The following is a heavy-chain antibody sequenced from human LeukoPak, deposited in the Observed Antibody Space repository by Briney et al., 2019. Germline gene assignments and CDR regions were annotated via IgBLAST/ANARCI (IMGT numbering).Heavy chain of an antibody. CDR1: GLTFSSSW. J-gene: IGHJ4*02. CDR3: ARARRDGYHDY. Sequence: PGGSLRLSCAASGLTFSSSWMSWVRQAPGKGLEWVANINQDGGEKYYVDSVKGRCTISRDNAKNALYLQMDSLGAEDTAVYYCARARRDGYHDYWGQGTLVTVSS. CDR2: INQDGGEK. V-gene: IGHV3-7*05. D-gene: IGHD5-24*01.